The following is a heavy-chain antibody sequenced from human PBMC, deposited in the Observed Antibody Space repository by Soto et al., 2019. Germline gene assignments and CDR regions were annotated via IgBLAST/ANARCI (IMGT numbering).Heavy chain of an antibody. CDR3: ARRGYNDAFDI. V-gene: IGHV4-59*01. J-gene: IGHJ3*02. CDR2: IYYSGST. CDR1: GGSISSYY. D-gene: IGHD5-12*01. Sequence: PSETLSLTCTVSGGSISSYYWSWIRRPPGKGLEWIGYIYYSGSTNYNPSLKSRVTISVDTSKNQFSLKLSSVTAADTAVYYCARRGYNDAFDIWGQGTMVTVSS.